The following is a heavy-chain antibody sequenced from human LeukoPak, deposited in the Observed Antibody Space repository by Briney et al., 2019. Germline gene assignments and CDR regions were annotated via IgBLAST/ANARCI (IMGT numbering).Heavy chain of an antibody. V-gene: IGHV3-23*01. CDR3: TRVGYIDEGIDY. CDR2: ISGSGGST. CDR1: GFTFGSYG. D-gene: IGHD5-24*01. J-gene: IGHJ4*02. Sequence: GGSLRLSCVASGFTFGSYGMSWARQAPGKGLEWVSIISGSGGSTYYADSVKGRFTISRDNSKNTLFLQMNSLRAEDTAIYYCTRVGYIDEGIDYWGQGTLVTVSS.